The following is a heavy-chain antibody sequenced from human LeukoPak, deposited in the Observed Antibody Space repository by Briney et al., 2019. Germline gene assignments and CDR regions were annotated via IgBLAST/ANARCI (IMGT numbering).Heavy chain of an antibody. J-gene: IGHJ4*02. CDR1: GGSISSYY. Sequence: SATLCLTCTVSGGSISSYYWSWIRHPPAKGLERIGYIYTSGSTNYNPSLKSRVTISVDTSKNQFSLTLSAVTAAHTALYYCARHGLYSSSPSYFDYWGQGTLVTVSS. V-gene: IGHV4-4*09. CDR3: ARHGLYSSSPSYFDY. D-gene: IGHD6-6*01. CDR2: IYTSGST.